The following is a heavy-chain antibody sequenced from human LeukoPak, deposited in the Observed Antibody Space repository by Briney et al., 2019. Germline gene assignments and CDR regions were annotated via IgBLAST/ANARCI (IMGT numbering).Heavy chain of an antibody. CDR3: ATITGTLFDY. CDR2: INPDTGGT. V-gene: IGHV1-2*02. Sequence: GASVKVSCKASGYTFTAYYIHWVRQAPGQGLEWMGWINPDTGGTSYAQKFQGRVTMTRDTSISTAYMDLSSLRSDDTAVYYCATITGTLFDYWGQGTLVTVSS. D-gene: IGHD1/OR15-1a*01. CDR1: GYTFTAYY. J-gene: IGHJ4*02.